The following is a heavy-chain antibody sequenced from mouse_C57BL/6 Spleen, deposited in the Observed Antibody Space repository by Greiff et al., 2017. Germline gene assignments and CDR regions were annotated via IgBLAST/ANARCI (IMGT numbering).Heavy chain of an antibody. CDR3: ARERDWDRAMDY. Sequence: VQVVESGAELVRPGASVKLSCKASGYTFTDYYINWVKQRPGQGLEWIARIYPGSGNTYYNEKFKGKATLTAEKSSSTAYMQLSSLTSEDSAVYFCARERDWDRAMDYWGQGTSVTVSS. D-gene: IGHD4-1*01. CDR2: IYPGSGNT. J-gene: IGHJ4*01. V-gene: IGHV1-76*01. CDR1: GYTFTDYY.